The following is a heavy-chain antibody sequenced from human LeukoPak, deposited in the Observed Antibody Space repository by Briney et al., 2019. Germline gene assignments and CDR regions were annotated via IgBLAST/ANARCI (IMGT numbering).Heavy chain of an antibody. CDR2: IYHSGST. Sequence: PSETLSLTCTVSGGSISSSSYYWGWIRQPPGKGLEWIGEIYHSGSTNYNPSLKSRVTISVDKSKNQFSLKLSSVTAADTAVYYCARDGAYSSSWSIHNWFDPWGQGTLVTVSS. CDR3: ARDGAYSSSWSIHNWFDP. J-gene: IGHJ5*02. V-gene: IGHV4-39*07. D-gene: IGHD6-13*01. CDR1: GGSISSSSYY.